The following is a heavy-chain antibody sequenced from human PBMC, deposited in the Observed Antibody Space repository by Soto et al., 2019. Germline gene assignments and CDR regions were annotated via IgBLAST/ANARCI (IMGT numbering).Heavy chain of an antibody. CDR3: ARENCGGDCRYYYGMDV. V-gene: IGHV3-30-3*01. D-gene: IGHD2-21*02. Sequence: QVQLVESGGGVVQPGRSLRLSCAASGFTFSSYAMHWVRQAPGKGLEWVAVISYDGSNKYYADSVKGRFTISRDNSKNTLYLQMNSLRAEDTAVYYCARENCGGDCRYYYGMDVWGQGTTVTVSS. CDR1: GFTFSSYA. CDR2: ISYDGSNK. J-gene: IGHJ6*02.